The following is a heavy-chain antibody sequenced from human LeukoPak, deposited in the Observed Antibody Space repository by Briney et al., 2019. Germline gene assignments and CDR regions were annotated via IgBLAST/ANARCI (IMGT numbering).Heavy chain of an antibody. CDR1: GFTLSSYA. Sequence: GGPLRLSCTASGFTLSSYAMHWVRQAPGKGLEWLANIRQDGGDKHYVDSMKGRFTISRDNAKNSVYLQMNSLRAEDTALYYCARYSGGPGDPGGFDSWGQGTLVTVSS. D-gene: IGHD2-15*01. CDR2: IRQDGGDK. V-gene: IGHV3-7*01. J-gene: IGHJ4*02. CDR3: ARYSGGPGDPGGFDS.